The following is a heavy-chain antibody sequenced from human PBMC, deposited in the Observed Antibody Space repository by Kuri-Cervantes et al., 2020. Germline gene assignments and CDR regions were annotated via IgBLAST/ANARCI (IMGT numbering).Heavy chain of an antibody. CDR1: GFTFSSYG. Sequence: GESLKISCAASGFTFSSYGMHWVRQVPGKGLEWVAHIWYDGSNKYYADFVKGRFTISRDNSKNTLYLQMNSLRAEDTAVYYCASNSGSLGGFWGQGTLVTVS. J-gene: IGHJ4*02. CDR3: ASNSGSLGGF. D-gene: IGHD1-26*01. V-gene: IGHV3-33*01. CDR2: IWYDGSNK.